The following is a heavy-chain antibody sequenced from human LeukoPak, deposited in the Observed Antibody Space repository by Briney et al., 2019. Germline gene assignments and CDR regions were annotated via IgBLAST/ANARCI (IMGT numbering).Heavy chain of an antibody. CDR2: IWSDGTNK. CDR3: AKDAQRGFDYSNSLEY. CDR1: GFTFSHFG. J-gene: IGHJ4*02. D-gene: IGHD4-11*01. Sequence: PGGSMRLSYAASGFTFSHFGFHRVRQAPGKRLEWVAVIWSDGTNKYYGDSVKGRFIIQRDDSQKTVYLQMNRLRAEDTAIYYCAKDAQRGFDYSNSLEYWGQGSLVTASS. V-gene: IGHV3-33*06.